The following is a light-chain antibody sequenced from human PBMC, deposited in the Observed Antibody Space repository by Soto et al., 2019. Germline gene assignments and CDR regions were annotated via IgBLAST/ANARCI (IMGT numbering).Light chain of an antibody. CDR3: QRCGYSPIFA. Sequence: EVVLTQSPGSLSLSPGERATLSCRASQTVSSDYLAWFQQKGGQPPRLLIYGASTRATGIPDSFSGSESATDVILILSRVEPEDAAVYYCQRCGYSPIFAFGPGTRVDV. J-gene: IGKJ3*01. V-gene: IGKV3-20*01. CDR2: GAS. CDR1: QTVSSDY.